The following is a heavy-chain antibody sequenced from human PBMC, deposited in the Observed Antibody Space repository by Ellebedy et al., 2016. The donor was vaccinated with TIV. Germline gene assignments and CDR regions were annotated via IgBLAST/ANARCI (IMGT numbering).Heavy chain of an antibody. V-gene: IGHV3-53*01. J-gene: IGHJ4*02. D-gene: IGHD2-15*01. CDR3: ASQHGSAWMEYYFDY. CDR1: GFTVSSNY. Sequence: GESLKISCAASGFTVSSNYMSWVRQAPGKGLEWVSVIYTGGSTYYPDSVKGRFNISRDSSKNTLYLQMNSLRADDTAVYYCASQHGSAWMEYYFDYWGQGTLVTVSS. CDR2: IYTGGST.